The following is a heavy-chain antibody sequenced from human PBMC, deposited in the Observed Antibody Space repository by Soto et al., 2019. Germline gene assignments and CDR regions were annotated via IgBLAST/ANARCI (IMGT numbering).Heavy chain of an antibody. J-gene: IGHJ6*02. CDR2: TYYRSKWYN. CDR3: ARQYGSGSYLYYYYGMDV. CDR1: GDSVSSNSAA. Sequence: SQTRSLTCAISGDSVSSNSAAWNWIRQSPSRGLEWLGRTYYRSKWYNDYAVSVKSRITINPDTSKNQFSLQLNSVTPEDTAVYYCARQYGSGSYLYYYYGMDVWGQGTTVTVSS. D-gene: IGHD3-10*01. V-gene: IGHV6-1*01.